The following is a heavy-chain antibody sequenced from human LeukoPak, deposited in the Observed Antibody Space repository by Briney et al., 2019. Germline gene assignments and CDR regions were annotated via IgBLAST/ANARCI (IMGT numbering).Heavy chain of an antibody. V-gene: IGHV3-30*04. CDR1: GFTFSSYA. CDR3: AREADY. Sequence: GGSLRLSCAASGFTFSSYAMHWVRQAPGKGLEWVAVISYDGSNKYYADSVKGRFTISRDNSKNTLYLQMNSLRAEDTAVYYCAREADYWGQGTLVTVSS. J-gene: IGHJ4*02. CDR2: ISYDGSNK.